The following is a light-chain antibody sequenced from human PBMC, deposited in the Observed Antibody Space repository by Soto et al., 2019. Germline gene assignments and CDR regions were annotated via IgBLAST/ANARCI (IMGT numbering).Light chain of an antibody. CDR1: QSISSW. V-gene: IGKV1-5*01. Sequence: DIQMTQSPSTLSASVGDRVTITCRASQSISSWLAWYQQKPGKAPKLLIYDASSLESGVPSRFSGSGSGTEFTLTISSLHPDDFETYYCQQYNSYPTFGQGTKV. CDR3: QQYNSYPT. J-gene: IGKJ1*01. CDR2: DAS.